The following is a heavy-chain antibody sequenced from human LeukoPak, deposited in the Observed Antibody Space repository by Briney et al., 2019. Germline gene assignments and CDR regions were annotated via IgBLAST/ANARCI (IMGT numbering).Heavy chain of an antibody. V-gene: IGHV1-18*01. CDR3: ARDPEIYYDSSSYYRRGWFDP. J-gene: IGHJ5*02. CDR2: ISAYNGNT. CDR1: GYTFTSYG. D-gene: IGHD3-22*01. Sequence: GASVKVSCKASGYTFTSYGISWVRQAPGQGLEWMGWISAYNGNTNYAQKLQGRVTMTTDTSTSTAYMELRSLRSDDTAVYYCARDPEIYYDSSSYYRRGWFDPWGQGTLVTVSS.